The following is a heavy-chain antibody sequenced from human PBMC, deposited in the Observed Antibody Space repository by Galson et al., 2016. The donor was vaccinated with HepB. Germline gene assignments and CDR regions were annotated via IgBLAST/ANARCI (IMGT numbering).Heavy chain of an antibody. J-gene: IGHJ6*02. CDR3: ARERRGRSGKSYGLDV. Sequence: SLRLSCAASGFAFSNHDMHWVRQATGKGLEWVSAIGTAGDTYYPGSVKGRFIIARENAKDSLYLHIYSLRAEDTAVYYCARERRGRSGKSYGLDVWGQGTAVTVSS. CDR1: GFAFSNHD. D-gene: IGHD1-14*01. CDR2: IGTAGDT. V-gene: IGHV3-13*01.